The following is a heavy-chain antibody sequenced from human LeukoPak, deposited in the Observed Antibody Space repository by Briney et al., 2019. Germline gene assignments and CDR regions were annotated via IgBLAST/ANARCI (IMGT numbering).Heavy chain of an antibody. CDR1: GGTFSSYA. J-gene: IGHJ6*02. Sequence: GSSVKVSCKASGGTFSSYAISWVRQAPGQGLEWMGGIIPIFGTANYAQKFQGRVTITADESTSTAYMELSSLRSEDTAVYYCARVPYCSSTSCFPDVWGQGTTVTVSS. CDR3: ARVPYCSSTSCFPDV. D-gene: IGHD2-2*01. V-gene: IGHV1-69*01. CDR2: IIPIFGTA.